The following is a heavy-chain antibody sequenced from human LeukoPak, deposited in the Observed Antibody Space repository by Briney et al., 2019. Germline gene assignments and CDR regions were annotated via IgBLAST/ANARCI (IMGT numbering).Heavy chain of an antibody. CDR2: IYHSGST. Sequence: SQTLSLTCAVSGGSISSGGYSWSWIRQPPGKGLEWIGYIYHSGSTYYNPSLESRVAISVDTSQNQFSLKLSSVTAADTAVYYCDRAPSGYYGSGSYYGRHYFDYWGQGTLVTVSS. D-gene: IGHD3-10*01. CDR3: DRAPSGYYGSGSYYGRHYFDY. CDR1: GGSISSGGYS. V-gene: IGHV4-30-2*05. J-gene: IGHJ4*02.